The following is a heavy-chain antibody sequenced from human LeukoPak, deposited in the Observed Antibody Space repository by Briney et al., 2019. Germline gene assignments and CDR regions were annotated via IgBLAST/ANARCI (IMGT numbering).Heavy chain of an antibody. CDR3: ARSYYGSGSSYGMDV. Sequence: GGSLRLSCAVSGFTFSRYWMSWVRQAPGKGLDWLANIKQDGSEKYYVDSVEGRFTISRDNAKKPLYLQVNSLRAEDTAGYYFARSYYGSGSSYGMDVWGQGTTVTVPS. CDR2: IKQDGSEK. D-gene: IGHD3-10*01. CDR1: GFTFSRYW. J-gene: IGHJ6*02. V-gene: IGHV3-7*01.